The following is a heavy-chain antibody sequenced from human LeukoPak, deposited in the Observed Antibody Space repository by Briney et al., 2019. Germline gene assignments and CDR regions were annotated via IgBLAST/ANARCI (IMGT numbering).Heavy chain of an antibody. CDR2: IIPIFGTA. D-gene: IGHD3-22*01. CDR3: ASQTYYYDSSGYYRYWYFDL. V-gene: IGHV1-69*13. J-gene: IGHJ2*01. Sequence: ASVKVSCKASGGTFSSYAISWVRQAPGQGLEWMGGIIPIFGTANYAQKFQGRVTIIADESTSTAYMELSSLRSEDTAVYYCASQTYYYDSSGYYRYWYFDLWGRGTLVTVSS. CDR1: GGTFSSYA.